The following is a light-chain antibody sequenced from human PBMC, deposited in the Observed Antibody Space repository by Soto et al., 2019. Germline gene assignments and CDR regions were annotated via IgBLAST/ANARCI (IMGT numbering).Light chain of an antibody. Sequence: QLVLTQPHSASGSPGQSVTISCTGTSSDVGGYNYVSWYQQHPGKAPKLIIFDVTKRPSGVPDRFSASKSGNTASLTVSGLQAEDEADYYCSSYAGTTNSRFVFGTGTKVTVL. V-gene: IGLV2-8*01. CDR2: DVT. CDR1: SSDVGGYNY. J-gene: IGLJ1*01. CDR3: SSYAGTTNSRFV.